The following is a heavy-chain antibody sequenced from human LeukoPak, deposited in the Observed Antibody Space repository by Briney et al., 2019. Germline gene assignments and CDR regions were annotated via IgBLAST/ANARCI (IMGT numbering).Heavy chain of an antibody. J-gene: IGHJ6*02. CDR3: ARDSRYYDSSGHLRYYYGMDV. Sequence: SETLSLTCALYGGSFSGYSWTWIRQPPGKGLEWIGEVTHSGGINYNPSLSSRVTISADMSTKFFSLKLSSVTAADTAVYYCARDSRYYDSSGHLRYYYGMDVWGQGTTVTVSS. V-gene: IGHV4-34*01. CDR2: VTHSGGI. D-gene: IGHD3-22*01. CDR1: GGSFSGYS.